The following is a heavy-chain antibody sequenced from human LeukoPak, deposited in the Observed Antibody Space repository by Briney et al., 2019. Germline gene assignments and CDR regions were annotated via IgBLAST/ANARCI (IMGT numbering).Heavy chain of an antibody. CDR1: GYSFTSYY. J-gene: IGHJ3*02. Sequence: GASVKVSCKTSGYSFTSYYIHWVRQAPGQGLEWMGIINPSGGSTTYAQKFQGRLTMASDTSTSTVYMELSGLRSEDTAMYYCARSSAYYNEADIWGQGTMVTVSS. CDR3: ARSSAYYNEADI. CDR2: INPSGGST. D-gene: IGHD1-26*01. V-gene: IGHV1-46*01.